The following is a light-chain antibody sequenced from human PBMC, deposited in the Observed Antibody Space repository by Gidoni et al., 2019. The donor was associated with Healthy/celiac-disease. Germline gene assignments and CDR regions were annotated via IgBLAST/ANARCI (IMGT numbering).Light chain of an antibody. J-gene: IGLJ3*02. V-gene: IGLV10-54*01. Sequence: QAGLTQPPSVSTGLRQAATLTCTGNSNNVGNQGAAWLQQHQGQPPKLLSYSNNNRPSGISERLSASRSGNTASLTITGLQPEDEADYYCAAWDSSLSAWVFGGGTKLTVL. CDR3: AAWDSSLSAWV. CDR1: SNNVGNQG. CDR2: SNN.